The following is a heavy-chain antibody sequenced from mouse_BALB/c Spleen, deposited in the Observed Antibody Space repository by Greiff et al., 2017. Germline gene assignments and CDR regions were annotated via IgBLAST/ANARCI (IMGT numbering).Heavy chain of an antibody. Sequence: QVQLQQSGAELVKPGASVKLSCKPSGYTFTSYCLQWVKQRPGQGLGWIGEIFPGTGTTYYNEKFKGKATLTIDTSSSTAYMQLSSLTAEDSAVYVCARWGLHSDYWGQGTTLTVSS. D-gene: IGHD2-2*01. CDR2: IFPGTGTT. V-gene: IGHV1S132*01. CDR1: GYTFTSYC. J-gene: IGHJ2*01. CDR3: ARWGLHSDY.